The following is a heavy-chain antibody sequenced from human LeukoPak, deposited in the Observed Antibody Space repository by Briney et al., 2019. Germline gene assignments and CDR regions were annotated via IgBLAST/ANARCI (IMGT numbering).Heavy chain of an antibody. CDR2: ISSGGAT. CDR3: VREQWFDP. V-gene: IGHV3-66*01. J-gene: IGHJ5*02. Sequence: PGGSLRLSCAASGFTVSSNYMSWVRQAPGKGLEWVSVISSGGATYYADSVKGRFTISRDSSKNTLCLQMNILRPEDTAVYYCVREQWFDPWGQGTLVTVSS. CDR1: GFTVSSNY.